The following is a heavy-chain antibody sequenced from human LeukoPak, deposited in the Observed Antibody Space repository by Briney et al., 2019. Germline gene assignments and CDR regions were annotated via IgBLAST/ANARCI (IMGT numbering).Heavy chain of an antibody. CDR1: GGSFSGYY. D-gene: IGHD3-3*01. CDR3: ARTSGTSSYDFWSGYYPARRAFDI. Sequence: PSETLSLTCAVYGGSFSGYYWSWIRQPPGKGLEWIGEINHSGSTNYNPSLKSRVTISVDTSKNQFSLKLSSVTAADTAVYYCARTSGTSSYDFWSGYYPARRAFDIWGQGTMVTVSS. CDR2: INHSGST. V-gene: IGHV4-34*01. J-gene: IGHJ3*02.